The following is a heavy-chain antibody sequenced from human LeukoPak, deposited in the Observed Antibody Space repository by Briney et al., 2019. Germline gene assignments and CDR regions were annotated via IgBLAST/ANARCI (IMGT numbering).Heavy chain of an antibody. D-gene: IGHD3-22*01. Sequence: SETLSLTCTVSGGSISSGGYYWSWIRQHPGKGLEWIGYIYYSGSTYYNPSLKSRVTISADTSKNQFSLKLSSVTAADTAVYYCARAYHYYDSSGIDYWGQGTLVTVSS. CDR2: IYYSGST. CDR1: GGSISSGGYY. CDR3: ARAYHYYDSSGIDY. J-gene: IGHJ4*02. V-gene: IGHV4-31*03.